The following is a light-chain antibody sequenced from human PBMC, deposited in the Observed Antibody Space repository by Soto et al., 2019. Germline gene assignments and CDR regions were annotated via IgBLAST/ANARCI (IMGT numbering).Light chain of an antibody. CDR3: QSYDSSLIYV. Sequence: QSALTQPPSVSGAPGQRVTISCTGSSSNIGAGYDVHWYQQLPGTAPKLLIYGNSNRPSGVPDRFSGSKSGTSASLAITGLQAEDEADYCCQSYDSSLIYVFGTGTKVTVL. CDR2: GNS. J-gene: IGLJ1*01. CDR1: SSNIGAGYD. V-gene: IGLV1-40*01.